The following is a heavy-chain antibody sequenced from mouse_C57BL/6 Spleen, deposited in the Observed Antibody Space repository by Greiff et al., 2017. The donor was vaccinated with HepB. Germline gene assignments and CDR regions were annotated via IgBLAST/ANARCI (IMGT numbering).Heavy chain of an antibody. CDR2: IDPENGDT. J-gene: IGHJ3*01. D-gene: IGHD1-1*01. V-gene: IGHV14-4*01. CDR1: GFNIKDDY. CDR3: TTGGSTETY. Sequence: EVQLQESGAELVRPGASVKLSCTASGFNIKDDYMHWVKQRPEQGLEWIGWIDPENGDTEYASKFQGKATITADTSSNTAYLQLSSLPSEDTAVYYCTTGGSTETYWGQGTLVTVSA.